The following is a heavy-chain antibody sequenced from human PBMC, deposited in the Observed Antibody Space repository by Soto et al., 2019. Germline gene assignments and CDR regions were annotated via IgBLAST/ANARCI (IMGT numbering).Heavy chain of an antibody. CDR3: ARDTAPSDV. Sequence: GASVKVSCKASGYKFNSYSISWVRQAPGQGLEWMAWINPHNDNTKITPKLQGRVTMTTDTAASTAYMELRSLRSEDTAVYYCARDTAPSDVWGQGTTVTVSS. J-gene: IGHJ6*02. CDR2: INPHNDNT. V-gene: IGHV1-18*01. CDR1: GYKFNSYS. D-gene: IGHD4-17*01.